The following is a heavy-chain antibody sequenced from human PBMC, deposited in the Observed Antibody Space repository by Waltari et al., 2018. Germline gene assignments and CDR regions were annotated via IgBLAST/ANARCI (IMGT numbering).Heavy chain of an antibody. J-gene: IGHJ3*02. CDR2: IIRVVGRA. V-gene: IGHV1-69*04. D-gene: IGHD1-26*01. CDR1: GGTFSSYA. CDR3: ASGSSRAFDI. Sequence: QVQLVQSGAEVKKPGSSVKVSCKASGGTFSSYAISWVRQAPGQGLEWMGRIIRVVGRANYALKFQGSDTVTADKSTSTAYMGLSSLRSEDTAVYYCASGSSRAFDIWGQGTMVTVSS.